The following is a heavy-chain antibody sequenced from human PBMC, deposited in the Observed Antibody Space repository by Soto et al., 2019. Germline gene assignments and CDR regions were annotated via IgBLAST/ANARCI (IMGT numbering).Heavy chain of an antibody. CDR1: GFTFSSYW. CDR3: ARPYGSGSYYDPYDAFDT. Sequence: PGGSLRLSCAASGFTFSSYWMHWVRQAPGKGLVWVSRINSDGSSTSYADSVKGRFTISRDNAKNTLYLQMNSLRAEDTAVYYCARPYGSGSYYDPYDAFDTWGQGTMVTVSS. D-gene: IGHD3-10*01. J-gene: IGHJ3*02. V-gene: IGHV3-74*01. CDR2: INSDGSST.